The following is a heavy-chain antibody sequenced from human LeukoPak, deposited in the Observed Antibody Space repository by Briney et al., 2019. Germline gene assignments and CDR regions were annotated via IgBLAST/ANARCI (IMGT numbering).Heavy chain of an antibody. J-gene: IGHJ4*02. D-gene: IGHD1-1*01. Sequence: PSQTLSLTCTVSGGSISSGGYYWSWIRQHPGKGLEWIGYISYSGLTYYIPSLKSRVTMSVDTPKNQFSLKLSSVTAADTAVYYCARDTLDFGSDYWGQGTLVTVSS. CDR2: ISYSGLT. CDR3: ARDTLDFGSDY. V-gene: IGHV4-31*03. CDR1: GGSISSGGYY.